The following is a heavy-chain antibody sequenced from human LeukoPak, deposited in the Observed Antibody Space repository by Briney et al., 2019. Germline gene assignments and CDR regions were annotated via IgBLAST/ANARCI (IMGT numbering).Heavy chain of an antibody. J-gene: IGHJ3*02. CDR2: ISAYNGKT. V-gene: IGHV1-18*01. CDR1: GFTFYSYG. Sequence: SVKVSWKGSGFTFYSYGISWGRQGPGQRPEWRGLISAYNGKTNYTQKLPGRVTMTTDTSTSKAYMELRSLRSDDTAVYYCARALVLMDFDIWGKGTMVTVSS. D-gene: IGHD2-8*01. CDR3: ARALVLMDFDI.